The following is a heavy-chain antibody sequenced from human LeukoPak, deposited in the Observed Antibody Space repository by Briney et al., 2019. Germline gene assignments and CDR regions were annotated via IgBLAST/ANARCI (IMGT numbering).Heavy chain of an antibody. CDR3: ARRSGGIPDS. J-gene: IGHJ4*02. D-gene: IGHD3-16*01. CDR1: GFTSSAFV. V-gene: IGHV3-7*04. CDR2: IKQDGIEK. Sequence: PGGSLRLSCAASGFTSSAFVMGWGCQAPGKGLEWVANIKQDGIEKYYVDSVKGRFTISRDNAEHSLFLQMNSLRAEDTAVYYCARRSGGIPDSWGQGTLVTVSS.